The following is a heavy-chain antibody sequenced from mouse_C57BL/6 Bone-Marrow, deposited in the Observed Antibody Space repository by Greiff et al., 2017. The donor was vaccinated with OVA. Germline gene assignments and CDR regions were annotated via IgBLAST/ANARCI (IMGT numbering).Heavy chain of an antibody. D-gene: IGHD1-1*01. J-gene: IGHJ2*01. CDR2: ISNGGGST. CDR1: GFTFSDYY. V-gene: IGHV5-12*01. CDR3: ARHGGLFYFDY. Sequence: EVKVVESGGGLVQPGGSLKLSCAASGFTFSDYYMYWVRQTPEKRLEWVAYISNGGGSTYYPDTVKGRFTISRDNAKNTLYLQMSRLKSEDTAMYYCARHGGLFYFDYWGQGTTLTVSS.